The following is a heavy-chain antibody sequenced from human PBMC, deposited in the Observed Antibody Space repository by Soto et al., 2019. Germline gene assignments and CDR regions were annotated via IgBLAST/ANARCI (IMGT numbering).Heavy chain of an antibody. CDR3: ARALRITYDFWSGYSGANWFDP. D-gene: IGHD3-3*01. V-gene: IGHV1-3*01. CDR1: GYTFTSYA. J-gene: IGHJ5*02. CDR2: INAGNGNT. Sequence: ASVKVSCKASGYTFTSYAMHWVHQAPGQRLEWMGWINAGNGNTKYSQKFQGRVTITRDTSGSTAYMELSSLRSEDTAVYYCARALRITYDFWSGYSGANWFDPWGQGTLVTVSS.